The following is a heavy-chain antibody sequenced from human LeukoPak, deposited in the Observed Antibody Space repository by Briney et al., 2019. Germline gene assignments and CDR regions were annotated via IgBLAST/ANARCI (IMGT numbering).Heavy chain of an antibody. D-gene: IGHD3-10*01. CDR1: GGSISSYY. J-gene: IGHJ4*02. CDR3: ARHWLDSGTPDRFDY. CDR2: IYYSGST. V-gene: IGHV4-59*08. Sequence: KPSETLSLTCTVSGGSISSYYWSWIRQPPGKGLEWIGHIYYSGSTYYNPSLKSRVTISVDTSKKQFSLKLSSVTAADTAVYYCARHWLDSGTPDRFDYWGQGTLVTVSS.